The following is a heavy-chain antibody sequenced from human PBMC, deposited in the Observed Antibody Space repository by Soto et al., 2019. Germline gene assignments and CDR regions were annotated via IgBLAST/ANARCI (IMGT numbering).Heavy chain of an antibody. Sequence: GGSLRLSCTASGFTFGDYAMSWFRQAPGKGLEWVGFIRSKAYGGTTEYAASVKGRFTISRDDSKSIAYLQMNSLKTEDTAVYYCTRQEAAAGLLAYYYYMDVWGKGTTVTVSS. CDR2: IRSKAYGGTT. CDR1: GFTFGDYA. V-gene: IGHV3-49*03. D-gene: IGHD6-13*01. J-gene: IGHJ6*03. CDR3: TRQEAAAGLLAYYYYMDV.